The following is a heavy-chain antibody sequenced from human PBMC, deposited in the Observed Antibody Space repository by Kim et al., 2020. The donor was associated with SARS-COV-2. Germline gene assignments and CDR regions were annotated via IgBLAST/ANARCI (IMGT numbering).Heavy chain of an antibody. CDR1: GGSISSGSYY. Sequence: SETLSLTCTVSGGSISSGSYYWSWIRQPAGKGLEWIGRIYTSGSTNYNPSLKSRVTISVDTSKIQFSLKLSSVTAADTAVYYCARGGGNGDGYNFYWYFDLWGRGTLATVSS. CDR2: IYTSGST. V-gene: IGHV4-61*02. D-gene: IGHD5-12*01. CDR3: ARGGGNGDGYNFYWYFDL. J-gene: IGHJ2*01.